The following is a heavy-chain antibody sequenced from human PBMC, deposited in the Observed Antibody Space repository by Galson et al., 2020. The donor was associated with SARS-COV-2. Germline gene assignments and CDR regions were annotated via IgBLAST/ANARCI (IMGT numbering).Heavy chain of an antibody. CDR3: VRCFTDVLTLSYFGLGV. D-gene: IGHD3-16*01. CDR2: ISHDGVDT. CDR1: GFIFNNYT. V-gene: IGHV3-30-3*01. Sequence: PGGSLRLSCEASGFIFNNYTMHWVRQAPGKGLEWVAAISHDGVDTYFAASLRGRSNLSRDNSKNTLSLQLSSLRTDDTAIYFCVRCFTDVLTLSYFGLGVWGQGTRVTVS. J-gene: IGHJ6*02.